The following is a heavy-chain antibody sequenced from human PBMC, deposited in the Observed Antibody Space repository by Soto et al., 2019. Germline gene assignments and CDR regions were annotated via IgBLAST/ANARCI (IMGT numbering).Heavy chain of an antibody. CDR1: GFTFSSYW. J-gene: IGHJ6*03. V-gene: IGHV3-7*01. D-gene: IGHD2-2*01. CDR3: ARGQLPGPDLYVYYRDV. Sequence: EVHLVESGGGLVQPGGSLRLSCVASGFTFSSYWMTWVRQAPGQGLEWVANINQDGGEKYSVHSVKGRYTISRDNAKNSLCVPMNSLRAEDTAVSYCARGQLPGPDLYVYYRDVWGNGTTVTVS. CDR2: INQDGGEK.